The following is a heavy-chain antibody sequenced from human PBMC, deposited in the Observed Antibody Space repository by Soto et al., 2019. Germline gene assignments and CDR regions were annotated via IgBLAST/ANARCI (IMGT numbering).Heavy chain of an antibody. D-gene: IGHD3-22*01. CDR3: ARHLYFGESSGYYGY. Sequence: SETLSLTCTVSDGSISRSTFYWGWIRQPPGKGLEWIGSVHYTGSTYYNPSLKSRVTMSVDSSKNHLSLKVSSVTAADTAVYYCARHLYFGESSGYYGYWGQGALVTVSS. CDR2: VHYTGST. V-gene: IGHV4-39*01. J-gene: IGHJ4*02. CDR1: DGSISRSTFY.